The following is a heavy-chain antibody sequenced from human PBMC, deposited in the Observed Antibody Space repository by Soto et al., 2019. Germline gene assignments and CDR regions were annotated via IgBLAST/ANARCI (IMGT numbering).Heavy chain of an antibody. J-gene: IGHJ6*02. V-gene: IGHV3-30*18. Sequence: GGSLRLSCADSGFTFSSYGMHWVRQAPSKGLEWVAVILYDGSNKYYADSVKGRFTISRDNSKNTLYLQMNSLRAEDTAVYNCAKDRGARYSYGYLPPESHYGMDVWGQGTTVTVSS. CDR3: AKDRGARYSYGYLPPESHYGMDV. D-gene: IGHD5-18*01. CDR2: ILYDGSNK. CDR1: GFTFSSYG.